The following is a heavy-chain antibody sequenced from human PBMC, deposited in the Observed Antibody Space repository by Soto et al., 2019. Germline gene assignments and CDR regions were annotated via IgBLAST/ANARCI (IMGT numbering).Heavy chain of an antibody. V-gene: IGHV1-69*12. D-gene: IGHD6-13*01. CDR3: ARDQQQLADYYYYGMDV. Sequence: QVQLVQSGAEVKKPGSSVKVSCKASVGTFSSYAISWVRQAPGQGLEWMGGIIPIFGTANYAQKFQGRVTMTADASTSTAYMELSSLSSEDTAVNYCARDQQQLADYYYYGMDVWGQGTTVTVSS. J-gene: IGHJ6*02. CDR2: IIPIFGTA. CDR1: VGTFSSYA.